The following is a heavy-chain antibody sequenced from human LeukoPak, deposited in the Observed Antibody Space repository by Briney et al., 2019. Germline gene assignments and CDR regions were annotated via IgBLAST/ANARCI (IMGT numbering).Heavy chain of an antibody. CDR1: GFTFSSYA. CDR3: ARSVIAVAGYDAFDI. Sequence: GGSLRLSCAASGFTFSSYAMSWLRQAPGKGLDWVSYISSRSFTIYYADSVKGRFTISRDNAKNSLYLEMNSLRDEDTAVYYCARSVIAVAGYDAFDIWGQGTVVTVSS. J-gene: IGHJ3*02. D-gene: IGHD6-19*01. V-gene: IGHV3-48*02. CDR2: ISSRSFTI.